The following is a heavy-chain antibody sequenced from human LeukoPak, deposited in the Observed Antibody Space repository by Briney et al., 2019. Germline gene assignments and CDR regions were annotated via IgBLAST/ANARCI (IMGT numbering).Heavy chain of an antibody. V-gene: IGHV5-51*01. D-gene: IGHD5-24*01. CDR2: IYPGDSDT. CDR1: GYSFTNYW. CDR3: ARLKGEMATNYYYYYGMDV. Sequence: GESLKISCKGSGYSFTNYWIGWVRQMPGKGLEWMGIIYPGDSDTRYSPSFQGQVTISADKSISTAYLQWSSLKASDTAMYYCARLKGEMATNYYYYYGMDVWGQGTTVTVSS. J-gene: IGHJ6*02.